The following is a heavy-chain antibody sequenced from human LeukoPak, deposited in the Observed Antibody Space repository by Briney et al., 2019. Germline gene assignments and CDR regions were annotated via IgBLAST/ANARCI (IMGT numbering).Heavy chain of an antibody. Sequence: GGSLRLSCAASGFTFSSYWMSWVRQAPGKGLEWVANIKQDGSEKYYVDSVKGRFTISRDNAKNSLYLQMNSLRAEDMALYYCAKGTIFGVVMGAFDIWGQGTMVTVSS. CDR1: GFTFSSYW. V-gene: IGHV3-7*03. D-gene: IGHD3-3*01. CDR2: IKQDGSEK. J-gene: IGHJ3*02. CDR3: AKGTIFGVVMGAFDI.